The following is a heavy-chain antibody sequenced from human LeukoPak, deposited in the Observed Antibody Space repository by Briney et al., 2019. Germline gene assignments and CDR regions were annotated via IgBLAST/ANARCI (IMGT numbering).Heavy chain of an antibody. CDR2: ISYDGSNK. V-gene: IGHV3-30*04. D-gene: IGHD3-10*01. Sequence: GGSLRLSCAASGFTFSSYAMHWVRQAPGKGLEWVAVISYDGSNKYYADSVKGRFTISRDNSKNTLYLQMNSLRAEDTAVYYCARGLAELWFGNYFDYWGQGTLVTVSS. J-gene: IGHJ4*02. CDR3: ARGLAELWFGNYFDY. CDR1: GFTFSSYA.